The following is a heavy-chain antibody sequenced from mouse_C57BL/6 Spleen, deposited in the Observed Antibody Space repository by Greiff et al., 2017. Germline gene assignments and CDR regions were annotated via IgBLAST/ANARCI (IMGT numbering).Heavy chain of an antibody. CDR1: GFNIKDDY. CDR3: TLHYYGDAY. Sequence: EVKVVESGAELVRPGASVKLSCTASGFNIKDDYMHWVKQRPEQGLEWIGWIDPENGDTEYASKFQGKATITADTSSNTAYLQLSSLTSEDTAVYYCTLHYYGDAYWGQGTLVTVSA. D-gene: IGHD1-1*01. V-gene: IGHV14-4*01. J-gene: IGHJ3*01. CDR2: IDPENGDT.